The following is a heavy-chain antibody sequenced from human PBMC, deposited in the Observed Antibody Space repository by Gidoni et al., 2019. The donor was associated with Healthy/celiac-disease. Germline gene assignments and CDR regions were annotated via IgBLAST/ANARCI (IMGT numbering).Heavy chain of an antibody. D-gene: IGHD3-16*01. J-gene: IGHJ5*02. CDR3: AGGGGNNWFDP. CDR2: IYYSGST. V-gene: IGHV4-59*08. Sequence: QVQLQESGPGLVKPSETLSLTCTVSGGSISSYYWSWIRQPPGKGLEWIGYIYYSGSTNYNPSLKSRVTISVDTSKNQFSLKLSSVTAADTAVYYCAGGGGNNWFDPWGQGTLVTVSS. CDR1: GGSISSYY.